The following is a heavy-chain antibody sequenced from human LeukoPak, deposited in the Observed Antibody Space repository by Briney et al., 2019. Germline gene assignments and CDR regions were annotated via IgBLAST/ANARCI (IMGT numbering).Heavy chain of an antibody. V-gene: IGHV3-9*01. CDR1: GFTFDDYA. D-gene: IGHD6-13*01. Sequence: GGSLRLSCAASGFTFDDYAMHWVRQAPGKGLEWVSGISWNSGSIGYADSVKGRFTISRDNAKNSLYLQMNSLRAEDTALYYCAKDIFTGIAAAGAIDYWGQGTLVTVSS. CDR2: ISWNSGSI. J-gene: IGHJ4*02. CDR3: AKDIFTGIAAAGAIDY.